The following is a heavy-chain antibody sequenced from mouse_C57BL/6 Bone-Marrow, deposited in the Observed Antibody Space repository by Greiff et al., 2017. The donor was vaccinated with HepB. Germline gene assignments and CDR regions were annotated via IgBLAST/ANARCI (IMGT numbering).Heavy chain of an antibody. J-gene: IGHJ3*01. CDR3: ARGLLPFAY. Sequence: LVESGAELARPGASVKLSCKASGYTFTSYGISWVKQRTGQGLEWIGEIYPRSGNTYYNEKFKGKATLTADKSSSTAYMELRSLTSEDSAVYFCARGLLPFAYWGQGTLVTVSA. V-gene: IGHV1-81*01. CDR2: IYPRSGNT. D-gene: IGHD3-1*01. CDR1: GYTFTSYG.